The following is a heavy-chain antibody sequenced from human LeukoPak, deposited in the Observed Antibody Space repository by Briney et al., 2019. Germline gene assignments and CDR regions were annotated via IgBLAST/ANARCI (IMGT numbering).Heavy chain of an antibody. CDR3: ARSGIGRAFDI. D-gene: IGHD3-10*01. V-gene: IGHV3-74*03. Sequence: PGGSLRLSCAASGFTFSNYWMHWVRQGPGKGLEWVSRINKDATITTYADSVKGRFTVSRDNVKNMVYLDMNGLRGDDTAVYYCARSGIGRAFDIWGQGATVTVSS. J-gene: IGHJ3*02. CDR2: INKDATIT. CDR1: GFTFSNYW.